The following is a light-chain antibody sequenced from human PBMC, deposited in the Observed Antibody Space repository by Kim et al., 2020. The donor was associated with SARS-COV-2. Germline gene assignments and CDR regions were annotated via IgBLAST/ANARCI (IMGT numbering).Light chain of an antibody. Sequence: QSVLTQTPSVSAAPGQKVTISCSGSSSNIGNNYVSWYQQLPGTAPKLLIYDNDKRPSGIPDRFSGSKSGTSATLGITGIQPGDEADYYCGTWDSSLSAAVFGGGTQLTVL. CDR1: SSNIGNNY. V-gene: IGLV1-51*01. CDR3: GTWDSSLSAAV. CDR2: DND. J-gene: IGLJ2*01.